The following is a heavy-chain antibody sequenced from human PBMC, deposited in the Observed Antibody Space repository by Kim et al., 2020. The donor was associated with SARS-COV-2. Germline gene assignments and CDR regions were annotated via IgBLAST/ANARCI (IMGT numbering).Heavy chain of an antibody. D-gene: IGHD3-9*01. CDR3: ARGGFSGYFDCLDY. V-gene: IGHV5-51*01. Sequence: YSPSFQGQVTISADKSISTAYLQWSSLKASDTAMYYCARGGFSGYFDCLDYWGQGTLVTVSS. J-gene: IGHJ4*02.